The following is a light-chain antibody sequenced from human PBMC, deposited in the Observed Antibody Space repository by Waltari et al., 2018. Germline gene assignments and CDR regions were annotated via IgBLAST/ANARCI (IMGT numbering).Light chain of an antibody. J-gene: IGLJ2*01. CDR2: DVS. V-gene: IGLV2-11*01. Sequence: QSGLTQPRSVSRSPGQSVTISCTGPSSAVGDYTFVSWYQQHPGKAPNLLIYDVSKRPSGVPDRFSGSKSGNTASLSISGLQAEDEADYYCSSYAGSSTYVVFGGGTKLTVL. CDR1: SSAVGDYTF. CDR3: SSYAGSSTYVV.